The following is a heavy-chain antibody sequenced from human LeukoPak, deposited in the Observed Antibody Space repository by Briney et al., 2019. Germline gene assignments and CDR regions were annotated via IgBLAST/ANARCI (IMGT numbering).Heavy chain of an antibody. CDR1: GGSISGHF. V-gene: IGHV4-59*11. CDR2: IYYSGTT. D-gene: IGHD3-10*01. J-gene: IGHJ5*02. Sequence: PSETLSLTCSVSGGSISGHFWSWIRQSPGKGLEYIGNIYYSGTTDYNPSLRSRVSIPINTSKNQFFLNLTSVTAADTAIYYCAKVGYGSGTWGWFDPWGQGTLVTVSS. CDR3: AKVGYGSGTWGWFDP.